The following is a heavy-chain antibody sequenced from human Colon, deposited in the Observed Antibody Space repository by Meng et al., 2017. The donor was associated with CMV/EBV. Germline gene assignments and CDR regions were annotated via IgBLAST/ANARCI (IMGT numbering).Heavy chain of an antibody. CDR1: GFTFSNVW. J-gene: IGHJ3*02. Sequence: GESLKISCAASGFTFSNVWMSWVRQAPGKGLEWVGRIKSKTDGGTVDYAAPVKGRFTISRDDSRNTVYLLMDSLKTEDTAVYYCSTDLPGMVVIHHDAVDIWGRGTMVTVSS. CDR2: IKSKTDGGTV. D-gene: IGHD3-22*01. V-gene: IGHV3-15*01. CDR3: STDLPGMVVIHHDAVDI.